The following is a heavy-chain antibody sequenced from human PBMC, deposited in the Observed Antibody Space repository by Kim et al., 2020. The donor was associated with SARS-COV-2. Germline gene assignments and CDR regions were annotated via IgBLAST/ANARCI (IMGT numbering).Heavy chain of an antibody. J-gene: IGHJ4*02. CDR2: T. Sequence: TYYAESGKGRFTISRDNSKNTLYLQMNSLGAEDTAVYYCAKAIGGWSIDYWGQGTLVTVSS. D-gene: IGHD6-19*01. CDR3: AKAIGGWSIDY. V-gene: IGHV3-23*01.